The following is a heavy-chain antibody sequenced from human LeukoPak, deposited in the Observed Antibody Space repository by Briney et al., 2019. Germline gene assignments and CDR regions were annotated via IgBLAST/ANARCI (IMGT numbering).Heavy chain of an antibody. J-gene: IGHJ4*02. CDR3: ARRRGLGYCSSTSCYAGYFDY. Sequence: PGGSLRLSCAASGFTFDDYAMHWGRQAPGKGLEWVSGISWNSGSIGYADSVKGRFTISRDNAKNSLYLQMNSLRAEDTALYYCARRRGLGYCSSTSCYAGYFDYWGQGTLVTVSS. D-gene: IGHD2-2*01. V-gene: IGHV3-9*01. CDR1: GFTFDDYA. CDR2: ISWNSGSI.